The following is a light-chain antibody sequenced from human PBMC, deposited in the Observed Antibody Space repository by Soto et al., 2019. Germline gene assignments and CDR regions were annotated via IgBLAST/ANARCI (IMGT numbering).Light chain of an antibody. V-gene: IGKV3-11*01. J-gene: IGKJ5*01. Sequence: MMMTQSPATLSVSPGDRATLSCRASQSVSSYLAWYQQKPGQAPRLLIYDASNRATGIPARFSGSGSGTDFTLTIISLEPEDFAVYYCQQRSNWPITFGQGTRLENK. CDR3: QQRSNWPIT. CDR2: DAS. CDR1: QSVSSY.